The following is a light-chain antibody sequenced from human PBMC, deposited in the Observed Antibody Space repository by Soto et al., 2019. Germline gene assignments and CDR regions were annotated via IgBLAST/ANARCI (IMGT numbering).Light chain of an antibody. J-gene: IGKJ1*01. V-gene: IGKV3-20*01. CDR3: QQYYNWPPWT. Sequence: EIVLTQSPGTLSLSPGERATLSCRASQSVSSSYLAWYQQKPGQAPRLLVYGASSRATGIPDRFSGSGSGTDFTLTISSLQSEDFAVYCCQQYYNWPPWTFGQGTKVDIK. CDR2: GAS. CDR1: QSVSSSY.